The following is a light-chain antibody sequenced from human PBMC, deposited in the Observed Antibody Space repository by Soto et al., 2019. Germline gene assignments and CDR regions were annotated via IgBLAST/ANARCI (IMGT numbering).Light chain of an antibody. CDR3: QQYDSSTLT. J-gene: IGKJ4*01. Sequence: EIVLTQSPGTLSLSPGERATLSCRASQSVRRYLSWYQQKPGQAPRLLIYGISSRATGIPDRFSGSGSGTDFTLTISRLEPEDFAVYYCQQYDSSTLTFGGGTKVDIK. CDR2: GIS. V-gene: IGKV3-20*01. CDR1: QSVRRY.